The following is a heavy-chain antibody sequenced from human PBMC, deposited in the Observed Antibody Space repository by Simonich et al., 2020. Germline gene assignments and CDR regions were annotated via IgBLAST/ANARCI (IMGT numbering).Heavy chain of an antibody. J-gene: IGHJ3*02. V-gene: IGHV3-48*01. D-gene: IGHD5-12*01. CDR2: ISSSSSTI. Sequence: EVQLVESGGGLVQPGGSLRLSCAASGFTFSSYSMNWVRQAPGKGLEWVSYISSSSSTIYDADSVKGRFTISRDNAKNSLYLQMNSRRAEDTAVYYCARDSSYYAFDIWGQGTMVTVSS. CDR1: GFTFSSYS. CDR3: ARDSSYYAFDI.